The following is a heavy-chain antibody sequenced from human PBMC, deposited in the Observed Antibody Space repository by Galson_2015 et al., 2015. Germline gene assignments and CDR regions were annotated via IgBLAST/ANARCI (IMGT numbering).Heavy chain of an antibody. CDR1: GGTFSSDA. J-gene: IGHJ6*03. CDR3: ASKGVIKNYSDYYMDV. CDR2: IIPIFGRA. Sequence: SVKVSCKASGGTFSSDAISWGRQAPGQGLEWRGGIIPIFGRANYAQKFQGRVTITADESTSTAYMELSSLRSEDTAVYYCASKGVIKNYSDYYMDVWGKGTTVTVSS. V-gene: IGHV1-69*13. D-gene: IGHD3-10*01.